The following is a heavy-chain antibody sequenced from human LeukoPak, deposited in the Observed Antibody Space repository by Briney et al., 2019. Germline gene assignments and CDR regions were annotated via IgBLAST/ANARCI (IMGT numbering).Heavy chain of an antibody. CDR1: GYTFTGYY. CDR3: ARGVLTGYKAYYYYYGMDV. J-gene: IGHJ6*02. CDR2: INPNSGGT. V-gene: IGHV1-2*06. Sequence: GASVKVSCKASGYTFTGYYMHWVRQAPGQGLEWMGRINPNSGGTNYAQKFQGRVTITADESTSTAYMELSSLRSEDTAVYYCARGVLTGYKAYYYYYGMDVWGQGTTVTVSS. D-gene: IGHD3-9*01.